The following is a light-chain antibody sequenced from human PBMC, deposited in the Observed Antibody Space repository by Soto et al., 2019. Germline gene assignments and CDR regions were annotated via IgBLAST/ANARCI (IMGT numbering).Light chain of an antibody. CDR1: GSNIGSHT. V-gene: IGLV1-44*01. CDR3: AAWDGSLNGPV. J-gene: IGLJ3*02. CDR2: KSN. Sequence: QAVVTQPPSASGTPGQRVTISCSGSGSNIGSHTVNWYQQLPGTAPKLLIFKSNQRPSGVPDRFAGSKSGTSASLAISGLQSEDEADYHCAAWDGSLNGPVFGGGTKLTVL.